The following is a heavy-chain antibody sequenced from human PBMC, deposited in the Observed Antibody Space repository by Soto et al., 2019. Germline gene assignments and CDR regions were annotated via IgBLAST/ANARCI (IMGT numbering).Heavy chain of an antibody. Sequence: GGSLRLSCDTSGFTFSNYVMTWVRQAPGRGLELVSILSGSGDGRSFAYSVKGRFSISRDNSKNTLYLQMNSLRAEDTAVFYCATPNRAYCSGYSCYYFDYWGQGTLVTVSS. D-gene: IGHD2-15*01. CDR2: LSGSGDGR. CDR3: ATPNRAYCSGYSCYYFDY. CDR1: GFTFSNYV. V-gene: IGHV3-23*01. J-gene: IGHJ4*02.